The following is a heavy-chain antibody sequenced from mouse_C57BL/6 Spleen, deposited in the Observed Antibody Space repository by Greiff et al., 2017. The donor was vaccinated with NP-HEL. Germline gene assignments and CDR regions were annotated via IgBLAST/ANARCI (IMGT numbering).Heavy chain of an antibody. D-gene: IGHD2-5*01. V-gene: IGHV2-5*01. CDR3: AKKRYSNYDYAMDY. J-gene: IGHJ4*01. CDR2: IWRGGST. CDR1: GFSLTSYG. Sequence: QVQLKESGPGLVQPSQSLSITCTVSGFSLTSYGVHWVRQSPGKGLEWLGVIWRGGSTDYNAAFMSRLSITKDNSKSQVFFKMNSLQADDTAIYSCAKKRYSNYDYAMDYWGQGTSVTVSS.